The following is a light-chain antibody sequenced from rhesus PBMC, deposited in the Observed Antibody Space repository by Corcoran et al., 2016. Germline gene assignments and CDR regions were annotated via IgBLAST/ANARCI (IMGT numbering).Light chain of an antibody. V-gene: IGKV1-22*01. Sequence: DIQMTQSPSSLSASVGDTVTITCRASQNINTWLDWYQQKPGKAPKLLIYKGSTLQSGVPSRFRGSGSGTDFTLTISSLQPEEFASYHCLQYSSSPRTFGQGTKVEIK. CDR2: KGS. CDR3: LQYSSSPRT. J-gene: IGKJ1*01. CDR1: QNINTW.